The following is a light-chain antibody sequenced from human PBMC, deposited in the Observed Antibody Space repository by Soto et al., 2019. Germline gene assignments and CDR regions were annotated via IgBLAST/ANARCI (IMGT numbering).Light chain of an antibody. V-gene: IGKV1-5*03. CDR3: QQYDTYPLT. Sequence: DIQMTQSPSTLSASVGDRVTITCRASQSISSWLAWYQQKPEKAPKLLIYKASSLESGVPSRFSGSGSGTEFTLTISSLQPDDFATYYCQQYDTYPLTFGGGTKVEIK. CDR2: KAS. J-gene: IGKJ4*01. CDR1: QSISSW.